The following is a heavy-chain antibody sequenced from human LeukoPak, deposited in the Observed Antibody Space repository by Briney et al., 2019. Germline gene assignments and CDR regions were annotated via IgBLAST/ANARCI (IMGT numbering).Heavy chain of an antibody. J-gene: IGHJ4*02. V-gene: IGHV1-2*02. CDR1: GYTFTGHY. CDR2: INGNTGDT. CDR3: AREYRSSLFDY. D-gene: IGHD6-13*01. Sequence: ASVKVSCKASGYTFTGHYVHWVRQAPGQGLEWMGWINGNTGDTNYAQRFQGRVTMIRETSISTMYMELSRLRSDDAAVYYCAREYRSSLFDYWGQGTLVTVSS.